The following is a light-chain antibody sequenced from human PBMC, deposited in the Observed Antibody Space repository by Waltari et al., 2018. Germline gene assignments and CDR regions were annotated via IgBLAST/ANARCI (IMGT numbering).Light chain of an antibody. CDR1: QSVSSSY. J-gene: IGKJ4*01. V-gene: IGKV3-20*01. Sequence: IVLTQSPGTLSLSPGERATVSCRASQSVSSSYLAWYQQKPGQTPRLLIYGASTRASGISDRFSGSGSGTDFILTISRLEPEDSAVYFCQQYGNSPLTFGGGTKVEIK. CDR2: GAS. CDR3: QQYGNSPLT.